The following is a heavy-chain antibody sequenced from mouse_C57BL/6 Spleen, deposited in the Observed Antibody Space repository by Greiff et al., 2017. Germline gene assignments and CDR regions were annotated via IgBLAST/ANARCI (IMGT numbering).Heavy chain of an antibody. V-gene: IGHV1-63*01. CDR2: IYPGGGYT. J-gene: IGHJ2*01. Sequence: VNVVESGAELVRPGTSVKMSCKASGYTFTNYWIGWAKQRPGHGLEWIGDIYPGGGYTNYNEKFKGKATLTADKSSSTAYMQFSSLTSEDSAIYYCARSSYYGSSYFDYWGQGTTLTVSS. CDR1: GYTFTNYW. D-gene: IGHD1-1*01. CDR3: ARSSYYGSSYFDY.